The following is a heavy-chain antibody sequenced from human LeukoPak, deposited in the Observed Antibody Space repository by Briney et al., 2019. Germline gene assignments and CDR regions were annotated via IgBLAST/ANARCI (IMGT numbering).Heavy chain of an antibody. Sequence: PGGSLRLSCAASGFTFSSYSMNWVRQAPGKGLEWVSSISSSSSYIYYADSVKGRFSISRDNAKNSLYLQMNSLRAEDTAVYYCARDLDGGRYFDWPHLGAFDIWGQGTMVTVSS. V-gene: IGHV3-21*01. D-gene: IGHD3-9*01. J-gene: IGHJ3*02. CDR1: GFTFSSYS. CDR2: ISSSSSYI. CDR3: ARDLDGGRYFDWPHLGAFDI.